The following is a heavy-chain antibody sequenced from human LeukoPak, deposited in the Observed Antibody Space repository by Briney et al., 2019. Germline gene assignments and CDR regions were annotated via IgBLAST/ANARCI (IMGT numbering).Heavy chain of an antibody. CDR3: ARSPFDDFGSGTYHDY. Sequence: GGSLRLSCAASGFTFSSHAMHWVRQAPGKGLEYVSAISSNGGSTYYANSVEGRLTISRDNSKNTLYLQVGSLRAEDMAVYYCARSPFDDFGSGTYHDYWGQGTLVTVSS. CDR1: GFTFSSHA. V-gene: IGHV3-64*01. CDR2: ISSNGGST. J-gene: IGHJ4*02. D-gene: IGHD3-10*01.